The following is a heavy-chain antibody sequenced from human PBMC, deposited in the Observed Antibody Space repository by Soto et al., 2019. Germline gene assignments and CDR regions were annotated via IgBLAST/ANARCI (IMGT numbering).Heavy chain of an antibody. V-gene: IGHV3-21*01. Sequence: GGSLRLSCAASGFTFSSYSMNWVRQAPGKGLEWVSSISSSSSYIYYADSVKGRFTISRDNAKNSLYLQMNSLRAEDTAVYYCARDPGGSYPIVQYYYYYGMDVWGQGTTVTVSS. CDR1: GFTFSSYS. D-gene: IGHD1-26*01. J-gene: IGHJ6*02. CDR3: ARDPGGSYPIVQYYYYYGMDV. CDR2: ISSSSSYI.